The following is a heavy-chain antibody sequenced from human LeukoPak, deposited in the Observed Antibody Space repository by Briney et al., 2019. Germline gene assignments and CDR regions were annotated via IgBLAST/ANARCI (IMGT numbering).Heavy chain of an antibody. V-gene: IGHV4-34*01. D-gene: IGHD5-24*01. CDR2: IHPSGIF. Sequence: PSETLSLPCAVYGGSCDYYYCSWLRQPPGKGLEWIGEIHPSGIFYYNSSLLSRVTISIDTSNSQFSLRLTSVTAADTAFYYCARGRDRSKAGDHWGQGSLVTVSS. CDR3: ARGRDRSKAGDH. J-gene: IGHJ4*02. CDR1: GGSCDYYY.